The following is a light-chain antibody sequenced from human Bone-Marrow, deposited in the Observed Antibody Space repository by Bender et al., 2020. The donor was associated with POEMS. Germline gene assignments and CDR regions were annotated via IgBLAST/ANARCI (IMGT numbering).Light chain of an antibody. CDR2: DVS. CDR1: SSDVGAYNY. J-gene: IGLJ1*01. V-gene: IGLV2-14*03. Sequence: QSALTQPASVSGSPGQSITISCTGTSSDVGAYNYVSWYQQHPGKAPKLMIYDVSNRPSGVSNRFSGSKSGNPASLTISGLQAEDEADYYCSSYMASTTRFGTEAKVTVL. CDR3: SSYMASTTR.